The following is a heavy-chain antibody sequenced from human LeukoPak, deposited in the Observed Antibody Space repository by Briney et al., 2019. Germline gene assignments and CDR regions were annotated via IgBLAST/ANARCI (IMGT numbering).Heavy chain of an antibody. J-gene: IGHJ6*02. Sequence: GESLQISCKGSGYSFTTHWIAWVRQMPGKGMEWMGIIHPGASDTRYSPPLQGQVTISADKSISTAYLQWSSLKASDTAMYYCARAYGYCSAGSCYYYGMDVWGQGTTVTVSS. CDR2: IHPGASDT. CDR3: ARAYGYCSAGSCYYYGMDV. V-gene: IGHV5-51*01. D-gene: IGHD2-15*01. CDR1: GYSFTTHW.